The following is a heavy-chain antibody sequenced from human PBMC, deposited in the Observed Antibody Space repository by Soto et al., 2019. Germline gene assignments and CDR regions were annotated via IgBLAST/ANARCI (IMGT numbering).Heavy chain of an antibody. CDR1: GFTFSSYG. CDR3: AKPITIFDYYYYGMDV. Sequence: LRLSFAASGFTFSSYGMHWVRQAPGKGLEWVAVISYDGSNKYYADSVKGRFTIPRDNSKNTLYLQMNSLRAEDTAVYYCAKPITIFDYYYYGMDVWGQGTTVTVSS. D-gene: IGHD3-3*01. J-gene: IGHJ6*02. V-gene: IGHV3-30*18. CDR2: ISYDGSNK.